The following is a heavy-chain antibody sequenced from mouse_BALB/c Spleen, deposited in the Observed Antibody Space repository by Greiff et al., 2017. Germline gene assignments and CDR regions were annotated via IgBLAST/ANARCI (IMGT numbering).Heavy chain of an antibody. CDR3: AREGQLGRRSPFAY. Sequence: VQLQQSGPELVKPGASVKMSCKASGYTFTSYVMHWVKQKPGQGLEWIGYINPYNDGTKYNEKFKGKATLTSDKSSSTAYMELSSLTSEDSAVYYCAREGQLGRRSPFAYWGQGTLVTVSA. CDR2: INPYNDGT. V-gene: IGHV1-14*01. D-gene: IGHD3-1*01. J-gene: IGHJ3*01. CDR1: GYTFTSYV.